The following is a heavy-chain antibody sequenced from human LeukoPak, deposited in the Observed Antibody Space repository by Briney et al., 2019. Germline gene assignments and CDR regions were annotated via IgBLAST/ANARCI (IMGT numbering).Heavy chain of an antibody. CDR3: AGVFSGRRPFEL. CDR1: GDSITSYY. CDR2: VYYRGAT. V-gene: IGHV4-59*01. Sequence: SETLSLTCTVSGDSITSYYWNWIRQPPGKGLDWIGYVYYRGATNYNPSLKTRVTTSRDTSKKQFSLKLSSVTAADTAVYFCAGVFSGRRPFELWGKGTLVTVSS. D-gene: IGHD3-10*01. J-gene: IGHJ4*02.